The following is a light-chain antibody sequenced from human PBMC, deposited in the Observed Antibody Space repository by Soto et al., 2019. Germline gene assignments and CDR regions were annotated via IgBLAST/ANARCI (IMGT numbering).Light chain of an antibody. V-gene: IGKV1-9*01. J-gene: IGKJ2*03. Sequence: DIQLTQSPSFLSASVGDRVTVSCRASQDISTSLAWFQQKAGKVPQLLVYPASTLQDGVPSRFSGSGSATFFTLTINTLQAEDFATDYCQQLRTYPFSFGQGTKLDIK. CDR1: QDISTS. CDR2: PAS. CDR3: QQLRTYPFS.